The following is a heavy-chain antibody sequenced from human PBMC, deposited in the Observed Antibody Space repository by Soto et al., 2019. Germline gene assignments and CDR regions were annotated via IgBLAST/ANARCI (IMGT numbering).Heavy chain of an antibody. CDR2: ISSSSSYI. Sequence: PGGSLRLSCAASGFTFSSYSMNWVRQAPGKGLEWVSSISSSSSYIYYADSVKGRFTISRDNAKNSLYLQMNSLRAEDTAVYYCARDGSNYDSGWVAYYYYYGMDVWGQGTTVTVSS. CDR3: ARDGSNYDSGWVAYYYYYGMDV. D-gene: IGHD4-4*01. J-gene: IGHJ6*02. V-gene: IGHV3-21*01. CDR1: GFTFSSYS.